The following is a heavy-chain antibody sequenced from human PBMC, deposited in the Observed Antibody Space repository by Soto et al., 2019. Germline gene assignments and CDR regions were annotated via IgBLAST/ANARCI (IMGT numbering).Heavy chain of an antibody. V-gene: IGHV4-31*03. CDR2: IYYSGST. Sequence: QVQLQESGPGLVKPSQTLSLTCTVSGGSISSGGYYWSWIRQHPGKGLEWIGYIYYSGSTYYNPSLKSRVTISVDTSKNQFSLKLSSVTAADTAVYYCARDQTNYGDYYYGMDVWGQGTTVTVSS. CDR3: ARDQTNYGDYYYGMDV. D-gene: IGHD4-17*01. CDR1: GGSISSGGYY. J-gene: IGHJ6*02.